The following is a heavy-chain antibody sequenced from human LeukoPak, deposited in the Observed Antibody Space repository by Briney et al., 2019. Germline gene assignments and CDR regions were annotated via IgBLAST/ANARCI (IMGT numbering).Heavy chain of an antibody. Sequence: GSLRLSCAASGFTFSDYYMNWIRQPPGKGLEWLGNIYYSGNTYYNPSLKSRVTISVDTSKNQFSLKLSSVTAADTAVYYCARGGGIVVVVAFDFWGQGILVTVSS. D-gene: IGHD2-15*01. CDR2: IYYSGNT. V-gene: IGHV4-34*01. J-gene: IGHJ4*02. CDR1: GFTFSDYY. CDR3: ARGGGIVVVVAFDF.